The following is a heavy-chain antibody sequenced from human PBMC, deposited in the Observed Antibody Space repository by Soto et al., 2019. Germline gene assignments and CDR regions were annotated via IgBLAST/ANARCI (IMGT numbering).Heavy chain of an antibody. CDR2: ISSSSSTI. Sequence: PWGSLRLSCAASGFTFSCYSMNWVRQAPGKGLEWVSYISSSSSTIYYADSVKGRFTISRDNAKNSLYLQMNSLRAEDTAVYYCAREEGLLNWFAPWGQGTLVTVSS. CDR1: GFTFSCYS. CDR3: AREEGLLNWFAP. J-gene: IGHJ5*02. V-gene: IGHV3-48*01. D-gene: IGHD1-26*01.